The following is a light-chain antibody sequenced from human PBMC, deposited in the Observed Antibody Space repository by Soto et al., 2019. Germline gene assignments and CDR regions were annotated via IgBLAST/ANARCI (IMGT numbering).Light chain of an antibody. CDR2: GAS. J-gene: IGKJ1*01. CDR3: QQYGSSWT. CDR1: QSVSSSY. V-gene: IGKV3-20*01. Sequence: EIVLTQSPGTLSLSPGERATLSCRASQSVSSSYLAWYQQKPGQAPRLLIYGASSRATGIPARFSGSGSGKDFPLTISRLEPEEFAVYYCQQYGSSWTFGQGTKVEIK.